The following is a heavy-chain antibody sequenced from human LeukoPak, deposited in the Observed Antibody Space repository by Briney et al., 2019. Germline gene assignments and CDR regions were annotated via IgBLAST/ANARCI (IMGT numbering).Heavy chain of an antibody. Sequence: SETLSLTCTVSGGSLSSYFWSWIRLPPGKGLEWIGYIYSSGSTNYNPSLKSRVTISVDTSKRQFSLKVNSVTAADTAVYYCVRRYRGFFDHWGQGILVTVSS. J-gene: IGHJ4*02. CDR2: IYSSGST. CDR1: GGSLSSYF. V-gene: IGHV4-59*01. CDR3: VRRYRGFFDH. D-gene: IGHD3-16*02.